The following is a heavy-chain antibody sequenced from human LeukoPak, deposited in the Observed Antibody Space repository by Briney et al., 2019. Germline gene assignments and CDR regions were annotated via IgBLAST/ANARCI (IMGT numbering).Heavy chain of an antibody. V-gene: IGHV3-7*01. J-gene: IGHJ4*02. Sequence: GGSLRLSCAASGFTFSNYWMSWVRQAPGKGLEWVANINQDGSEKNYVDSVKGRFTISRDNAKNSLYLQMNSLRAEDTAVYYCAREGGFYYFDYWGQGTLVTVSS. CDR2: INQDGSEK. CDR3: AREGGFYYFDY. D-gene: IGHD3-3*01. CDR1: GFTFSNYW.